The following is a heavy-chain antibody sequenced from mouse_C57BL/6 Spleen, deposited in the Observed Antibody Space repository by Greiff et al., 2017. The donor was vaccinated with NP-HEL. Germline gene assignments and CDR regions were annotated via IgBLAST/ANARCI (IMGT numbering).Heavy chain of an antibody. CDR1: GYSITSGYY. V-gene: IGHV3-6*01. CDR3: ARAVSRAMDY. J-gene: IGHJ4*01. CDR2: ISYDGSN. Sequence: DVKLVESGPGLVKPSQSLSLTCSVTGYSITSGYYWNWIRQFPGNKLEWMGYISYDGSNNYNPSLKNRISITRDTSKNQFFLKLNSVTTEDTATYYCARAVSRAMDYWGQGTSVTVSS. D-gene: IGHD1-1*01.